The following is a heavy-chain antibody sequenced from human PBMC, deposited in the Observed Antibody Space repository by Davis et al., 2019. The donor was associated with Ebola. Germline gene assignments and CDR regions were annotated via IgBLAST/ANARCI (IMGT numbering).Heavy chain of an antibody. V-gene: IGHV4-34*01. CDR2: INHSGST. Sequence: PSETLSLTCAVYGGSFSGYYWSWIRQPPGKGLEWIGEINHSGSTNYNPSLKSRVTISVDTSKNQFSLKLSSVTAADTAVYYCARGKIRFLEWLPRYYFDYWGQGTLVTVSS. CDR3: ARGKIRFLEWLPRYYFDY. CDR1: GGSFSGYY. J-gene: IGHJ4*02. D-gene: IGHD3-3*01.